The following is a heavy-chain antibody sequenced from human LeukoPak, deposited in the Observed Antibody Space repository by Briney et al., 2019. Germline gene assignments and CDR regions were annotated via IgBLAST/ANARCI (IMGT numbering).Heavy chain of an antibody. J-gene: IGHJ4*02. CDR2: ISSSSSYI. V-gene: IGHV3-21*01. D-gene: IGHD3-22*01. CDR3: ASINYYDSSGYAY. CDR1: GFTFSSYS. Sequence: PGGSLRLSCAASGFTFSSYSMNWVRQAPGKGLEWVSSISSSSSYIYYADSVKGPFTISRDNAKNSLYLQMNSLRAEDTAVYYCASINYYDSSGYAYWGQGTLVTVSS.